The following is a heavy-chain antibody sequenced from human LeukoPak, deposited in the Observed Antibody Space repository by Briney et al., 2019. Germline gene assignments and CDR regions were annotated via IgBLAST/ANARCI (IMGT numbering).Heavy chain of an antibody. J-gene: IGHJ4*02. V-gene: IGHV3-64*01. CDR2: ITLDGIST. Sequence: GGSLRLSCAASGFPFRSYTMHWVRQAPGKGLEYVSAITLDGISTYYANSVKGRFTISRDNSKNTLYLQMGSLRAEDMAVYYCARVAVPGTYDYWGQGTLVTVSS. CDR3: ARVAVPGTYDY. CDR1: GFPFRSYT. D-gene: IGHD6-19*01.